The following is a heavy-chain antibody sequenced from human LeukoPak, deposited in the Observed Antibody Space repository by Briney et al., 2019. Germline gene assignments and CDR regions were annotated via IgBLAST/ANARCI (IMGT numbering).Heavy chain of an antibody. CDR1: GFTFDDYG. J-gene: IGHJ4*02. D-gene: IGHD1-26*01. CDR3: VIGGLYHYSGTSGDY. V-gene: IGHV3-7*01. Sequence: GGSLRLSCAASGFTFDDYGMSWVRQAPGKGLEWVANINQGGSESYYVDSVKGRFTISRDNAESSLYLQLSSLGAEDTAVYYCVIGGLYHYSGTSGDYWGQGTLVTVSS. CDR2: INQGGSES.